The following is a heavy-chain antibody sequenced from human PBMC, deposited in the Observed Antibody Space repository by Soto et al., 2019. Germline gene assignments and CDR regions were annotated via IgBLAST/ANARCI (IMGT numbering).Heavy chain of an antibody. CDR1: GGSISSGDYY. CDR3: ARGESLACRY. J-gene: IGHJ4*02. CDR2: IYYSGST. V-gene: IGHV4-30-4*02. Sequence: SDTLSLTWTVSGGSISSGDYYWSWIRQPPGKGLEWIGYIYYSGSTYYNPSLKSRVTVSVDTSKNQFSLKLSSVTAADTAVYYCARGESLACRYWGQGTLVTVSS.